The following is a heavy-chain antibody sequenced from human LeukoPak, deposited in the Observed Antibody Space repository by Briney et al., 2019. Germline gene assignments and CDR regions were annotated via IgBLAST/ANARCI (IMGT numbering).Heavy chain of an antibody. J-gene: IGHJ6*02. D-gene: IGHD4-23*01. CDR2: VWYDGSNK. V-gene: IGHV3-33*01. Sequence: PGGSLRLSCAASGFTFSSYGMHWVRQAPGKGLEWVAVVWYDGSNKYYADSVKGRFTISRDNSKNTLYLQMNSLRAEDTAVYYCARGPDYGGILYYYYGMDVWGQGTTVTVSS. CDR1: GFTFSSYG. CDR3: ARGPDYGGILYYYYGMDV.